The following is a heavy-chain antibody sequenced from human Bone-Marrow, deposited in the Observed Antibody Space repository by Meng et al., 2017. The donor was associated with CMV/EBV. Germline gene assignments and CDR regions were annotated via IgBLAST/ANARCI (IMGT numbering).Heavy chain of an antibody. V-gene: IGHV4-39*07. CDR2: IYHSGST. CDR1: GGSISSSSYY. Sequence: SETLSLTCTVSGGSISSSSYYWGWIRQPPGKGLEWIGEIYHSGSTNYNPSLKSRVTISVDKSKNQFSLKLSSVTAADTAVYYCTIGSYYYYYGMDVWGQGTTVTVSS. CDR3: TIGSYYYYYGMDV. D-gene: IGHD1-26*01. J-gene: IGHJ6*02.